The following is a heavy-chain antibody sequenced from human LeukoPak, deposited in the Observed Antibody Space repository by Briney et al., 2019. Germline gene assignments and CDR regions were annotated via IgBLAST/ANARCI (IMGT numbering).Heavy chain of an antibody. CDR3: ARDPGYYGSGTRGAFDI. J-gene: IGHJ3*02. CDR1: GGSISSYY. D-gene: IGHD3-10*01. Sequence: SETLSLTCTVSGGSISSYYWSWIWQPAGKGLEWIGRIYTSGSTNYNPSFKSRVTMSVDTSKNQFSLKLSSVTAADTAVYYCARDPGYYGSGTRGAFDIWGQGTMVTVSS. CDR2: IYTSGST. V-gene: IGHV4-4*07.